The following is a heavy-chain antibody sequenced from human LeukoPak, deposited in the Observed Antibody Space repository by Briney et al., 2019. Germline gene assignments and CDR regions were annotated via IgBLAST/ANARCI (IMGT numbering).Heavy chain of an antibody. J-gene: IGHJ3*01. CDR1: GGSISSYY. CDR2: FYYSGST. V-gene: IGHV4-59*01. Sequence: PSETLSLTCTVSGGSISSYYWSWIRQPPGKGLDWVGPFYYSGSTNYNPSRKSRVTISVDTSKNQFSLKLNSVTAADTAVYYCARSYSGSYSDFFRTWGQGTMVTVSS. D-gene: IGHD1-26*01. CDR3: ARSYSGSYSDFFRT.